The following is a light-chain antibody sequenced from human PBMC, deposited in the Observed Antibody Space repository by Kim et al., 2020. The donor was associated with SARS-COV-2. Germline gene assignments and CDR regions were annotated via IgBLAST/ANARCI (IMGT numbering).Light chain of an antibody. V-gene: IGKV3-11*01. CDR2: DAS. CDR3: QQRSNWPPT. Sequence: LPPGERATLSCRASQSVNSYLAWYQQRPGQAPRILIYDASNRVTGIPARFSGSGSGTDFTLTISSLEPEDFAVYYCQQRSNWPPTFGQGTKVDIK. CDR1: QSVNSY. J-gene: IGKJ1*01.